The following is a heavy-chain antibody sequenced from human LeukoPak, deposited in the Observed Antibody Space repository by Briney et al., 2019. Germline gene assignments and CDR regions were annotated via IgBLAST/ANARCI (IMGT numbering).Heavy chain of an antibody. Sequence: SETLSLTCTVSGAPITSSSYCWGWIRQPPGKGLEWIGTFYYSGSTYYNPSLKSRVTISVDTSKNQFSLKLSSVAAADTAVYYCARESKLFFGETRWGQGTLVTVSS. D-gene: IGHD3-10*01. CDR3: ARESKLFFGETR. CDR1: GAPITSSSYC. V-gene: IGHV4-39*02. CDR2: FYYSGST. J-gene: IGHJ4*02.